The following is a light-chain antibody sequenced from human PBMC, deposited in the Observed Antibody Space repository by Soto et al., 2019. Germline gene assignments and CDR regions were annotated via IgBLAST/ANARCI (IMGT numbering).Light chain of an antibody. J-gene: IGKJ2*01. CDR1: QTISTY. Sequence: DIQMTQSPSSLSASVGDRVTITCRASQTISTYLNWYQQNSGKAPKLLIYAASTLQSGVPSRFSGSGSGTDFTLTISSLKPEDFATYYCQQSHGIPYTFGQGTKLEIK. CDR3: QQSHGIPYT. V-gene: IGKV1-39*01. CDR2: AAS.